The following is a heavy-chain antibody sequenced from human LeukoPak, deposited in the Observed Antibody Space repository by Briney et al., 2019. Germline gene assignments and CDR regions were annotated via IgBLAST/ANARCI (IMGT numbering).Heavy chain of an antibody. CDR2: IYYSGSA. J-gene: IGHJ5*02. V-gene: IGHV4-59*01. Sequence: PSETLSLTCTVSGVSISNYYWSWIRQPPGKGLEWIGYIYYSGSANYNPSLKSRVTISVDTSKNQFSLKLSSVTAADTAVYYCARVYTMVRGVHNWFDPWGQGTLVTVSS. CDR1: GVSISNYY. D-gene: IGHD3-10*01. CDR3: ARVYTMVRGVHNWFDP.